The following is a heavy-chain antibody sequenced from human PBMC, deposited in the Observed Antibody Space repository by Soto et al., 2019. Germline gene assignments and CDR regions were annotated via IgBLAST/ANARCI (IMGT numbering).Heavy chain of an antibody. J-gene: IGHJ4*02. CDR3: AKGTILTYFNY. Sequence: AGGSLRLSCAASGFTFSSYAMSWVRQAPGKGLEWVSAMSGSGGSTYYADSVKGRFTISRDNSKNTLYLQMNNLRAEDTAVYYCAKGTILTYFNYWGQGTLVTVSS. D-gene: IGHD3-9*01. CDR1: GFTFSSYA. V-gene: IGHV3-23*01. CDR2: MSGSGGST.